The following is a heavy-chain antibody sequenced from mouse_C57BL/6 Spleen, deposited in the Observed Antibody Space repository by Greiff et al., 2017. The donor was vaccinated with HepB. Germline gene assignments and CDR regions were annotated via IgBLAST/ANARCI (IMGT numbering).Heavy chain of an antibody. D-gene: IGHD1-3*01. J-gene: IGHJ2*01. CDR1: GYAFSSYW. CDR3: AREEADNYYFDY. V-gene: IGHV1-80*01. CDR2: IYPGDGDT. Sequence: QVQLKESGAELVKPGASVKISCKASGYAFSSYWMNWVKQRPGKGLEWIGQIYPGDGDTNYNGKFKGKATLTADKSSSTAYMQLSSLTSEDSAVYFCAREEADNYYFDYWGQGTTLTVSS.